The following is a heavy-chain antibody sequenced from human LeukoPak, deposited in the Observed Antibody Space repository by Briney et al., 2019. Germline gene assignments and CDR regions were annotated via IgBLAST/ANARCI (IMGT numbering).Heavy chain of an antibody. V-gene: IGHV3-64*01. CDR1: GVTFRSYA. Sequence: GRSLRLSCSASGVTFRSYAMHCVRQTPRKGPEYGSAVSSTGGSTYYVSSVKGRFTISRDNFKTRLCLQMGCMRAEDMAGHYCAREGGDIVVVTASYYYMAVWGEGTTVTVSS. J-gene: IGHJ6*03. CDR2: VSSTGGST. CDR3: AREGGDIVVVTASYYYMAV. D-gene: IGHD2-21*02.